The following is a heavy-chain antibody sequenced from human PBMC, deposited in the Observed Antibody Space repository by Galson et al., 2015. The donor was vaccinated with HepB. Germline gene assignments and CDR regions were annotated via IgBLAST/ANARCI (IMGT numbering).Heavy chain of an antibody. CDR2: IWFDGTNP. V-gene: IGHV3-33*01. D-gene: IGHD1-14*01. J-gene: IGHJ4*02. CDR3: ARHSIKGTTLMPNDY. Sequence: SLRLSCAASGFTFDTHGMHWVRQAPGKGLEWVASIWFDGTNPYYADSVKGRFTISRDNSKNTLYLQMNSLRAGDTAVYFCARHSIKGTTLMPNDYWGQGTLVTVSS. CDR1: GFTFDTHG.